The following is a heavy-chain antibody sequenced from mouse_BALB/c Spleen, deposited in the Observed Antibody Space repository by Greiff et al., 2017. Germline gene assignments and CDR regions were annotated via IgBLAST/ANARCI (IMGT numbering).Heavy chain of an antibody. Sequence: VQLKESGPGLVKPSQSLSLTCTVTGYSITSDYAWNWIRQFPGNKLEWMGYISYSGSTSYNPSLKSRISITRDTSKNQFFLQLNSVTTEDTATYYCARRFITTATDYAMDYWGQGTSVTVSS. CDR2: ISYSGST. CDR3: ARRFITTATDYAMDY. V-gene: IGHV3-2*02. D-gene: IGHD1-2*01. J-gene: IGHJ4*01. CDR1: GYSITSDYA.